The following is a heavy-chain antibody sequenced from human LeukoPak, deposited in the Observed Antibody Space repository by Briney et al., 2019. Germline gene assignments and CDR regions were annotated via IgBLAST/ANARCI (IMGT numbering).Heavy chain of an antibody. V-gene: IGHV1-18*01. CDR1: GYTFTSYA. CDR3: ARGGSRVVTYGNFDY. Sequence: ASVKVSCKPSGYTFTSYALSWVRQAPGQGLEWMGWISTYSGNTNYARKLQGRITMTIETSTSTAYMELRSLRSDDTAVYYCARGGSRVVTYGNFDYWGQGTLVTVSS. CDR2: ISTYSGNT. J-gene: IGHJ4*02. D-gene: IGHD2-21*02.